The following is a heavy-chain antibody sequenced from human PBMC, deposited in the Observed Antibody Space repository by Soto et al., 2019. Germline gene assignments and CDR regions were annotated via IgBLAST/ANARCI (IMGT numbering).Heavy chain of an antibody. CDR2: ISANNGNT. CDR3: ARAHSPATLYFDY. Sequence: ASVQVSCKASGYTFTSYGISWVRQAPGQGLEWMGWISANNGNTNYAQKFQGWVTMTRDTSISTAYMELSRLRSDDTAVYYCARAHSPATLYFDYWGQGTLVTVSS. V-gene: IGHV1-18*01. J-gene: IGHJ4*02. CDR1: GYTFTSYG. D-gene: IGHD2-21*01.